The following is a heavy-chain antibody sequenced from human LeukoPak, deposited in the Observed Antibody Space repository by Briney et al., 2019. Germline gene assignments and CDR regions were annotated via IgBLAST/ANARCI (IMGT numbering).Heavy chain of an antibody. CDR1: GYSFSNYW. CDR3: ARHPHNMVRGVIEYYFDY. D-gene: IGHD3-10*01. Sequence: HGESLKISCKGSGYSFSNYWISWGRPMSGKRLEWMGRIDPSDSYTNYSPSFQGHVTISADKSISTAYLQWSSLKASDTAMYYCARHPHNMVRGVIEYYFDYWGQGTLVTVSS. J-gene: IGHJ4*02. CDR2: IDPSDSYT. V-gene: IGHV5-10-1*01.